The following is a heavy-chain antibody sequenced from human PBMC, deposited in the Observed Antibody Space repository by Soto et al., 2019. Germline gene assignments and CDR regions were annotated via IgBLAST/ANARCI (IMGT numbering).Heavy chain of an antibody. Sequence: QVQLQESGPGLVKPSQTLSLTCTVSGGSISSGDYYWSWIRQPPGKGLEWIGYIYYSGSTYYNPSLKSRVTISVDTSKNQFSLKLSSVTAADTAVYYCARGLWYYDSSGYYYDYWGQGTLVTVSS. CDR3: ARGLWYYDSSGYYYDY. CDR2: IYYSGST. V-gene: IGHV4-30-4*01. J-gene: IGHJ4*02. D-gene: IGHD3-22*01. CDR1: GGSISSGDYY.